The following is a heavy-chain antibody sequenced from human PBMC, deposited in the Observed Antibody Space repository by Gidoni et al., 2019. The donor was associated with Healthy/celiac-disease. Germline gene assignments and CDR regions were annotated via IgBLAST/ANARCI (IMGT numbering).Heavy chain of an antibody. J-gene: IGHJ3*02. Sequence: EVQLVESGGGLVKPGGSLRLSCAASGFTFSSYSMNWVRQAPGKGLEWVSSISSSSSYIYYADSVKGRFTISRDNAKNSLYLQMNILRAEDTAVYYCARVAVVANDAFDIWGQGTMVTVSS. V-gene: IGHV3-21*01. CDR1: GFTFSSYS. CDR2: ISSSSSYI. D-gene: IGHD2-15*01. CDR3: ARVAVVANDAFDI.